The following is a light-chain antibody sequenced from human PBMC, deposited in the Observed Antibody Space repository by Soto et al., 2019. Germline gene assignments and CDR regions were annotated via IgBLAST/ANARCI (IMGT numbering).Light chain of an antibody. V-gene: IGLV2-14*01. CDR2: DVS. J-gene: IGLJ1*01. CDR1: SSDVGGYNY. CDR3: SSYTSSSTPYV. Sequence: QSALTQPASVSGSPGQSITISCTGTSSDVGGYNYVSWYQQHPGKAPKLMIYDVSNRPSGVSNRFSGSKSGNTASLTISGLQAEDDADYYCSSYTSSSTPYVFGTGTRV.